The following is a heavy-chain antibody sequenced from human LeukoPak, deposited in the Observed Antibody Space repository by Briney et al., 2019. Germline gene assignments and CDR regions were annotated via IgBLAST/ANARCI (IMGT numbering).Heavy chain of an antibody. CDR2: IRYDGSNK. CDR3: AKDLYSSSSGGNWFDH. J-gene: IGHJ5*02. V-gene: IGHV3-30*02. Sequence: PGGSLRLSCAASGFTFSSYGMHWVRQAPGKGLEGVAFIRYDGSNKYYADSVKGRFAISRDNSKNTLYLQMNSLRAEDTAVYYCAKDLYSSSSGGNWFDHWGQGTLVTVSS. D-gene: IGHD6-6*01. CDR1: GFTFSSYG.